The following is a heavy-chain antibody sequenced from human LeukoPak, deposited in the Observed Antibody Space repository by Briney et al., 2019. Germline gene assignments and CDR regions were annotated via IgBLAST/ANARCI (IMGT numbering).Heavy chain of an antibody. V-gene: IGHV3-7*03. Sequence: GGARRLSCVASGYTISSYWMTWVPQPPGQRMECMATIKQIGRKNSYVDSVKGRFTIPRDNAKNSLYLQMNSLRVEDTAVYYCARRNAYCSSGSCSRASYYYYGMDVWGQGTTVTVSS. J-gene: IGHJ6*02. CDR1: GYTISSYW. CDR2: IKQIGRKN. CDR3: ARRNAYCSSGSCSRASYYYYGMDV. D-gene: IGHD2-15*01.